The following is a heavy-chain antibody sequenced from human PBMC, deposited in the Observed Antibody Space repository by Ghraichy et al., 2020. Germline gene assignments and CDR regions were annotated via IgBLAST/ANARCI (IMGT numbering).Heavy chain of an antibody. Sequence: GGSLRLSCAASGFSITAYWMTWVRQAPGKGLEWVANIKPDGNEEYSVDSVKGRFTISRDNAKNSLFLQMNSLRVEDTAVYYCARKISSDFWGQGTLVTVSS. CDR1: GFSITAYW. J-gene: IGHJ4*02. CDR3: ARKISSDF. D-gene: IGHD3-3*01. CDR2: IKPDGNEE. V-gene: IGHV3-7*03.